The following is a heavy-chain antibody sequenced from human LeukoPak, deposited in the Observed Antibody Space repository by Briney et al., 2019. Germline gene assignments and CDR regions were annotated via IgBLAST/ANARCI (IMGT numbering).Heavy chain of an antibody. CDR1: GYTFTSYG. D-gene: IGHD6-19*01. Sequence: GASVKVSCKASGYTFTSYGISWVRQAPGQGLEWMGWISRYTGNTNYALQLQGRVTMTTGTSTSTAYMELRSLRSDDTAVYYCARDWPDRRAGVGDYWGQGTLVTVSS. V-gene: IGHV1-18*01. CDR2: ISRYTGNT. J-gene: IGHJ4*02. CDR3: ARDWPDRRAGVGDY.